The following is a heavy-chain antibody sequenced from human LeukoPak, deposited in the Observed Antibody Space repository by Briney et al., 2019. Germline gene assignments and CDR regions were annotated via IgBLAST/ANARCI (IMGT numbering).Heavy chain of an antibody. D-gene: IGHD1-26*01. Sequence: GGSLRLSCAASGFTFSNNDMSWVRQAPGKGLEWVSGISGRGDTTNYGDSVKGRFTISRDNSKDRLYLQMNSLRVEDTAVYYCARRGTYFGGFDYWGQGTLVTVPS. CDR2: ISGRGDTT. V-gene: IGHV3-23*01. CDR3: ARRGTYFGGFDY. J-gene: IGHJ4*02. CDR1: GFTFSNND.